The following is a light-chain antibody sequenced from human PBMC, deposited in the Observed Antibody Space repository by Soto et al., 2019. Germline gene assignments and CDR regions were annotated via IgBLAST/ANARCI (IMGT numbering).Light chain of an antibody. Sequence: EIVLTQSPGTLSLSPGERATLSCRASQSVSSSYLAWYQQKPGQAPRLLIYGASSRATGIPDRFSGSGYETDFTLTISRLEPEDFAVYYCQQYGSSPPYTFGQGTKLEIK. CDR3: QQYGSSPPYT. CDR2: GAS. CDR1: QSVSSSY. V-gene: IGKV3-20*01. J-gene: IGKJ2*01.